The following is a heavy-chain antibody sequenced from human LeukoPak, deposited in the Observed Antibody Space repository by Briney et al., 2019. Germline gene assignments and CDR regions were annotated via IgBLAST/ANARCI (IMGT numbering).Heavy chain of an antibody. J-gene: IGHJ2*01. CDR3: ARDLAAGEHFYFDL. CDR2: IWYDGNNK. V-gene: IGHV3-33*01. Sequence: GGSLRLSCAASGFTFSNYGMHWVRQAPGKSLEWVALIWYDGNNKYYADSVKGRFTVSRDNSKNTLYLHMNSLRAEDTAVYYCARDLAAGEHFYFDLWGLGALVTVSS. CDR1: GFTFSNYG. D-gene: IGHD7-27*01.